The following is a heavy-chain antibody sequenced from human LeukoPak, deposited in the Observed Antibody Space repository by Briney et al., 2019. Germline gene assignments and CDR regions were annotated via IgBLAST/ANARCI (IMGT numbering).Heavy chain of an antibody. D-gene: IGHD3-22*01. CDR2: INPNSGGT. CDR1: GYTFTRYG. CDR3: ARRKPTMIVMVYAFDN. J-gene: IGHJ3*02. Sequence: ASVKVSCKASGYTFTRYGISWVRQAPGQGLEWMGWINPNSGGTNYAQKFQGRVTMTRDTSISTAYMELSRLRSDDTAVYYCARRKPTMIVMVYAFDNWGQGTMVTVSS. V-gene: IGHV1-2*02.